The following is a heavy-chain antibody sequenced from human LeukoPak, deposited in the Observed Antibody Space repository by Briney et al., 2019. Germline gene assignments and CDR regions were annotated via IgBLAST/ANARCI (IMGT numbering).Heavy chain of an antibody. CDR1: GFTFSIYS. Sequence: GGSLRLSCAASGFTFSIYSMNWVRQAPGKGLEWVSSISSSSSYIYYADSVKGRFTISRDNAKNSLYLQMNSLRAEDTAVYYCAREFDSSGYPDYWGQGTLVTVSS. J-gene: IGHJ4*02. CDR3: AREFDSSGYPDY. CDR2: ISSSSSYI. V-gene: IGHV3-21*01. D-gene: IGHD3-22*01.